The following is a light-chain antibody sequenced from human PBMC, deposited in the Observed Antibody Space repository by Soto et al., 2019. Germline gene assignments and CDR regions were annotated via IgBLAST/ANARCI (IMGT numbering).Light chain of an antibody. CDR1: QSVTSY. Sequence: ILLSQSRTTLSLSPVEIATHSCRASQSVTSYLAWYQQKPGQAPRLLLYDASNRATGIPARLSGSGSGTDFTLTISSLEHEDFAVYYCQQRSNWSPTFGQGTRLEIK. J-gene: IGKJ5*01. CDR3: QQRSNWSPT. CDR2: DAS. V-gene: IGKV3-11*01.